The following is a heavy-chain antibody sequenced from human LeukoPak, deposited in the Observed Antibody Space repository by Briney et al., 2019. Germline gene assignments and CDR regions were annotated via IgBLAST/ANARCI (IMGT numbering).Heavy chain of an antibody. CDR2: ISSSGSTI. CDR1: GFTFSSYE. D-gene: IGHD1-7*01. J-gene: IGHJ3*02. Sequence: GGSLRLSCAASGFTFSSYEMNWVRQAPGKGLEWVSYISSSGSTIYYADSVKGRFTISRDNAKNSLYLQMNSLRAEDTAVYYCAMNNWNYQGAFDIWGQGTMVTVSS. CDR3: AMNNWNYQGAFDI. V-gene: IGHV3-48*03.